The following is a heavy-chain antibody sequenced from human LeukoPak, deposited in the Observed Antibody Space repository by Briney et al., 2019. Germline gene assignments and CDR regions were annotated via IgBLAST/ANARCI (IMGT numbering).Heavy chain of an antibody. CDR2: IKHKAHSYTT. J-gene: IGHJ4*02. V-gene: IGHV3-72*01. Sequence: GGSLRLSCAASGFTFSDHYMDWVRQAPGKGLEWVGRIKHKAHSYTTEYAASVKGRFTISRDDSKSSLYLQMNSLRIEDTAVYYCAQFAKGGWGQGTLVTVSS. CDR3: AQFAKGG. D-gene: IGHD2-21*01. CDR1: GFTFSDHY.